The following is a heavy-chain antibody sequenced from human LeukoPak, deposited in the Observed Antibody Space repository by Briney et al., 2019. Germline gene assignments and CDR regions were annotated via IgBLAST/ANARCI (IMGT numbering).Heavy chain of an antibody. CDR1: GFTFSSYA. CDR2: ISGSGGST. CDR3: ANLYYYDSSDPGEFDY. V-gene: IGHV3-23*01. Sequence: GGSLRLSCAASGFTFSSYAMSWVRQAPGKGPEWVSAISGSGGSTYYADSVKGRFTISRDNSKNTLYLQMNSLRAEDTAVYYCANLYYYDSSDPGEFDYWGQGTLVTVSS. D-gene: IGHD3-22*01. J-gene: IGHJ4*02.